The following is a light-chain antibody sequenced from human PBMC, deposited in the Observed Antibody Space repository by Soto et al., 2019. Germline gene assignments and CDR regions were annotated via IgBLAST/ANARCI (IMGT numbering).Light chain of an antibody. CDR3: QQYGSSPQT. CDR2: GAS. V-gene: IGKV3-20*01. Sequence: EIVLTQSPGTLSLSPGERATLSWRASQSVSSSYLAWYQQKPGQAPRLLIYGASSRATGIPDRFSGSGSGTDFTLTISRLEPEDFAVYYCQQYGSSPQTFGQGTKVDI. J-gene: IGKJ1*01. CDR1: QSVSSSY.